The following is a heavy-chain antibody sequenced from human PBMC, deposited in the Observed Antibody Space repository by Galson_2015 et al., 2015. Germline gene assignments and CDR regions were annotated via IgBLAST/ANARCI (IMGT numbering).Heavy chain of an antibody. V-gene: IGHV4-39*01. CDR3: ARHMGAIQTNWFDP. Sequence: ETLSLTCAVYGGSISSSSYYWGWIRQPPGKGLEWIGSIYYSGSTYYNPSLKSRVTISVDTSKNQFPLKLSSATAADTAVYYCARHMGAIQTNWFDPWGQGTLVTVSS. CDR1: GGSISSSSYY. CDR2: IYYSGST. D-gene: IGHD1-26*01. J-gene: IGHJ5*02.